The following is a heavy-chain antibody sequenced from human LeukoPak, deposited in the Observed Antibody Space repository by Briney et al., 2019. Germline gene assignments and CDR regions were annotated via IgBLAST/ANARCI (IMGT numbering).Heavy chain of an antibody. CDR3: ARDLDILTGWFDP. CDR2: INHSGST. J-gene: IGHJ5*02. V-gene: IGHV4-34*01. D-gene: IGHD3-9*01. CDR1: GGSFSGYY. Sequence: SETLSLTCAVYGGSFSGYYWSWIRQPPGKGLEWIGEINHSGSTNYNPSLKSRVTMSVDTSKNQFSLKLSSVTAADTAVYYCARDLDILTGWFDPWGQGTLVTVSS.